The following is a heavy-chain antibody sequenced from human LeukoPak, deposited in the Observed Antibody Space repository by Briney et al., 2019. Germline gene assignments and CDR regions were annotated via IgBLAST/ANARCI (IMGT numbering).Heavy chain of an antibody. V-gene: IGHV4-39*01. D-gene: IGHD3-10*01. CDR3: ASHYGR. Sequence: NPSETLPLTCTVSGVSIRGSYYYWGWIRQPPGQGLEWIGSIYDSGSTYYDPSLKSRVTISVDTSKNQFSLKLNSVTAADTAVYCCASHYGRWGQGTLVTVSS. J-gene: IGHJ4*02. CDR1: GVSIRGSYYY. CDR2: IYDSGST.